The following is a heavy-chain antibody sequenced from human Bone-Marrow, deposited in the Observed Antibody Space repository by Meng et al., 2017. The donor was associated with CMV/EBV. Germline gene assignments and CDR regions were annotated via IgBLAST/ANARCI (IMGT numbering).Heavy chain of an antibody. CDR3: ARLGYCSGGSCYDWFDP. V-gene: IGHV1-2*02. J-gene: IGHJ5*02. D-gene: IGHD2-15*01. CDR2: INPNSGGT. Sequence: ASVKVSCKASGYTFTGYYMHWVRQAPGQGLEWMGWINPNSGGTNYAQKFQGRVTITADKSTSTAYMELRSLRSDDTAVYYCARLGYCSGGSCYDWFDPWGQGTLVTVSS. CDR1: GYTFTGYY.